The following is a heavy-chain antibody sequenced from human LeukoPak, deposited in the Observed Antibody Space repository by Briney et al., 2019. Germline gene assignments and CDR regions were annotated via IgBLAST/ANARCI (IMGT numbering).Heavy chain of an antibody. D-gene: IGHD6-13*01. Sequence: GGSLRLSCAASGFTVSSNYMTWVRQAPGKGLEWVSIIYSGGNTYNADSVKGRFTISRDNSKETLYLQMNSLRAEDTAVYYCARDPDSSSWYLLWGQGTLVTVSS. V-gene: IGHV3-53*01. CDR3: ARDPDSSSWYLL. J-gene: IGHJ4*02. CDR1: GFTVSSNY. CDR2: IYSGGNT.